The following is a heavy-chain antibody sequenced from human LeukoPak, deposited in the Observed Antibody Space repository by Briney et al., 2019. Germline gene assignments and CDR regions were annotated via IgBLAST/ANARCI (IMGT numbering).Heavy chain of an antibody. Sequence: GESLKISCKGSGYSFTTYWFGWVRQMPEKGLEWMGIIYPGDSDTRYSPSFQGQVTISADKSISTAYLQWSSLKASDTAMYYCARQIVVATDYYYYYMDVWGKGTTVTISS. CDR1: GYSFTTYW. V-gene: IGHV5-51*01. J-gene: IGHJ6*03. D-gene: IGHD3-22*01. CDR2: IYPGDSDT. CDR3: ARQIVVATDYYYYYMDV.